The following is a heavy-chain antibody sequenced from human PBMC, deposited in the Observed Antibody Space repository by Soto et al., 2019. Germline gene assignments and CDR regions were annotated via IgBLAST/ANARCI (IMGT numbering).Heavy chain of an antibody. D-gene: IGHD5-12*01. V-gene: IGHV1-69*01. CDR1: GGTFSSYA. CDR3: ARAWKYSGFDSRRYYYYGMDV. J-gene: IGHJ6*02. Sequence: QVQLVQSGAEVKKPGSSVKVSCKASGGTFSSYAISWVRQAPGQGLEWMGGIIPIFGTANYAQKFQGRVTIIADESTSTAYMEVSRLRSEDTAVYYCARAWKYSGFDSRRYYYYGMDVWGQGTTVTVSS. CDR2: IIPIFGTA.